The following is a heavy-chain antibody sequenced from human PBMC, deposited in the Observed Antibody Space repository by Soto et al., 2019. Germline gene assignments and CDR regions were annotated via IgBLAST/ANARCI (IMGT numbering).Heavy chain of an antibody. V-gene: IGHV3-23*01. D-gene: IGHD3-10*01. CDR1: GFTFSSYA. J-gene: IGHJ3*02. CDR2: ISGSGGST. Sequence: GGSLRLSCAASGFTFSSYAMSWVRQAPGKGLEWVSAISGSGGSTYYADSEKGRCTISRDNSKNTRYLQMNSLRAEADAVYYYAKDYYGSGSSCDAFDIWGQGTMVTVSS. CDR3: AKDYYGSGSSCDAFDI.